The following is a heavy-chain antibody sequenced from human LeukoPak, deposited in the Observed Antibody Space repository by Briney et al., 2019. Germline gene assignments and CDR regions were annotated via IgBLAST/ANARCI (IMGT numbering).Heavy chain of an antibody. D-gene: IGHD3-3*01. J-gene: IGHJ4*02. CDR3: ARGIGTIFGVVKSLYYFDY. Sequence: ASETLSLTCAVYGGSFSGYYWSWIRQPPGKGLEWIGEINHSGSTNYNPSLKSRVTISVDTSKNQFSLKLSSVTAADTAVYYCARGIGTIFGVVKSLYYFDYWGQGTLVTVSS. CDR2: INHSGST. CDR1: GGSFSGYY. V-gene: IGHV4-34*01.